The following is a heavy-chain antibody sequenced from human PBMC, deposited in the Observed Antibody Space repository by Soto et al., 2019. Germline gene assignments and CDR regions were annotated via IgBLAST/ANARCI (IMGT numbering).Heavy chain of an antibody. CDR2: INPGNGDT. CDR3: ARDSPTWGFDY. D-gene: IGHD7-27*01. V-gene: IGHV1-3*01. CDR1: GYPFTIYA. J-gene: IGHJ4*02. Sequence: ASVKVSCKASGYPFTIYAIHWVRQAPGQSLEWMGWINPGNGDTKYSQIFQGRVTITWDTSARTAYMELSSLRSEDTAVYYCARDSPTWGFDYWGQGTLVTVSS.